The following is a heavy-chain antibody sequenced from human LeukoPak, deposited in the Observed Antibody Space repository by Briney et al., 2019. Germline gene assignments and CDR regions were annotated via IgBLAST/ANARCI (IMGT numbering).Heavy chain of an antibody. CDR2: IYPGDSDT. CDR1: GYSFNTYW. Sequence: PGESLKISCRGSGYSFNTYWIGWVRQMPGKGLEWMGIIYPGDSDTRYSPSFQGQVTMSADKSISTAYLQWSSLKASDTAMYYCARLWGSSHWFSDYWGQGTLVTVPS. CDR3: ARLWGSSHWFSDY. V-gene: IGHV5-51*01. J-gene: IGHJ4*02. D-gene: IGHD6-13*01.